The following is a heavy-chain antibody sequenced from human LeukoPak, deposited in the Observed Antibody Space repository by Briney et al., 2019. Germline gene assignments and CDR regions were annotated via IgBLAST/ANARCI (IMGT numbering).Heavy chain of an antibody. CDR3: AKDPDPYYYDSSGYDFDY. Sequence: PGGSLRLSCAASGFTFSSYAMSWVRQAPGKGLEWVSAISGSGGSTYYADSVKGRFTISRDNSKNTLYLQMNSLRAEDTAVYYCAKDPDPYYYDSSGYDFDYWGQGTLVTVSS. CDR2: ISGSGGST. D-gene: IGHD3-22*01. CDR1: GFTFSSYA. V-gene: IGHV3-23*01. J-gene: IGHJ4*02.